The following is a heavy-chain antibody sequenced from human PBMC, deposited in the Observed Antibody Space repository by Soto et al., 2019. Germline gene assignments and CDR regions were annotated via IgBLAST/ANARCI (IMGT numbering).Heavy chain of an antibody. CDR2: IIPISGAA. V-gene: IGHV1-69*06. Sequence: QVQLVQSGAEVKKPGSSVKVSCKASGGTFSNYVVNWVRQAPGQGLEWMGRIIPISGAANYAQKFQGRVTLTADKTTSTSYMELSSLRSENAAVYYCARDMTRTVVPYFDFWGQGTLVTVSS. CDR1: GGTFSNYV. J-gene: IGHJ4*02. CDR3: ARDMTRTVVPYFDF. D-gene: IGHD1-7*01.